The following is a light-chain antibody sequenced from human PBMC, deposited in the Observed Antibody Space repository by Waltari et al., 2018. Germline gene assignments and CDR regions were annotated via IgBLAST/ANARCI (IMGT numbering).Light chain of an antibody. Sequence: SYELTQPPSVSVSPGQTARITCSGDALPKQYASWYQQRPGQAPMLLIYKDTERPSGIPGGCSGSSSGTIVTLTISGVQAEDEADYYCQSADSSGASVVFGGGTKLTVL. CDR1: ALPKQY. CDR2: KDT. J-gene: IGLJ2*01. V-gene: IGLV3-25*03. CDR3: QSADSSGASVV.